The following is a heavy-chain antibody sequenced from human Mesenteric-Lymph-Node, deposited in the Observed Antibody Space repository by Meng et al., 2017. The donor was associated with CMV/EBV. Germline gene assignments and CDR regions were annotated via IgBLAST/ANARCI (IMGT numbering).Heavy chain of an antibody. Sequence: CAASGCTFSTYWMHWVRQAPGKGLVWVARINSDGSSTTYADSVKGRFTISTDNAKNTLYLQMNSLRAEDTAVYYCARAYWSSSPHFDSWGQGTLVTVSS. J-gene: IGHJ4*02. CDR3: ARAYWSSSPHFDS. CDR1: GCTFSTYW. V-gene: IGHV3-74*03. CDR2: INSDGSST. D-gene: IGHD6-6*01.